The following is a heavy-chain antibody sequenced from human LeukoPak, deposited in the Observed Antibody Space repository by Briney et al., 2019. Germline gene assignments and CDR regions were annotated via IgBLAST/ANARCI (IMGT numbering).Heavy chain of an antibody. CDR2: IYYSGST. J-gene: IGHJ4*02. D-gene: IGHD3-16*02. Sequence: SETLSLTCTVSGGSINNYYWSWIRQPPGKGLEWIWYIYYSGSTNYNPSLKSRVTISVDTSKNQFSLKLSSVTAADTAVYYCARGDYDYVWGSYRFDYWGQGTLVTVSS. CDR1: GGSINNYY. V-gene: IGHV4-59*01. CDR3: ARGDYDYVWGSYRFDY.